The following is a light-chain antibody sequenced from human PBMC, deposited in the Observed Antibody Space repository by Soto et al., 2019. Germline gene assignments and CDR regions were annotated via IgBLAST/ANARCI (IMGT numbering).Light chain of an antibody. J-gene: IGKJ1*01. CDR3: QQYNSYSQWT. V-gene: IGKV1-5*01. CDR1: QSISSW. Sequence: DIQMTQSPSTLSASVGDRVTITCRASQSISSWLDWYQQKPGKAPKLLIYDASSLESGAPSRFSGSGSGTEFTLTISSLQLDDFATYYCQQYNSYSQWTFGQGTKVDIK. CDR2: DAS.